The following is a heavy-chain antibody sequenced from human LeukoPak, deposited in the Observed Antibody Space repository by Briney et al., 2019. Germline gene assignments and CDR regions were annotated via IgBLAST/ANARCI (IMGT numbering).Heavy chain of an antibody. CDR3: AHISSSWPDY. Sequence: ETLSLTCTVSGGSISSYYWSWIRQPPGKGLEWVSAISGSGGSTYYADSVKGRFTISRDNSKNTLYLQMNSLRAEDTAVYYCAHISSSWPDYWGQGTLVTVSS. D-gene: IGHD6-13*01. V-gene: IGHV3-23*01. CDR2: ISGSGGST. CDR1: GGSISSYY. J-gene: IGHJ4*02.